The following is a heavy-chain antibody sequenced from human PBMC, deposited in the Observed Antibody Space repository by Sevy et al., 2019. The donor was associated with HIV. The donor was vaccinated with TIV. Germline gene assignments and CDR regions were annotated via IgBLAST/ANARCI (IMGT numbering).Heavy chain of an antibody. CDR2: ISAYNGNT. CDR1: GYTFTSYG. CDR3: ARDQEFNYDSGSLSDGYNWFDP. V-gene: IGHV1-18*01. J-gene: IGHJ5*02. D-gene: IGHD3-10*01. Sequence: ASVKVSCKASGYTFTSYGISWVRQAPGQGLEWMGWISAYNGNTIYAQKLQDRVTMTTDTSTSTAYMELRSLRSDDTAVYYCARDQEFNYDSGSLSDGYNWFDPWGQGTLVTVSS.